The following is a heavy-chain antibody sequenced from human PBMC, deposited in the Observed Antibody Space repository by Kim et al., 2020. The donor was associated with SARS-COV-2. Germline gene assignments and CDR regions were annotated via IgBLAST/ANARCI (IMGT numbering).Heavy chain of an antibody. CDR2: ISSSSSYT. D-gene: IGHD6-19*01. V-gene: IGHV3-11*06. Sequence: GRSLRLSCAASGFTFSDYYMSWIRQAPGKGLEWVSYISSSSSYTNYADSVKGRFTISRDNAKNSLYLQMNSLRAEDTAVYYCARSGGAYSSGWYDYFDYWGQGTLVTVSS. CDR3: ARSGGAYSSGWYDYFDY. CDR1: GFTFSDYY. J-gene: IGHJ4*02.